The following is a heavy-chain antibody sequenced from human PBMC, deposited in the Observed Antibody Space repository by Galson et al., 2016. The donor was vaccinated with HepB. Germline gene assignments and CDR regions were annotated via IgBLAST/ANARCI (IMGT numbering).Heavy chain of an antibody. Sequence: SVKVSCKASGYLFTDYYIHWVRQAPGQGLEWMGWISPNSGDTYYAQKFRGRVTLTRDTSITTSFLELDSLRSDDTATFYCARINAAALDALDVWGQGTTVTVS. CDR2: ISPNSGDT. J-gene: IGHJ3*01. CDR1: GYLFTDYY. V-gene: IGHV1-2*02. CDR3: ARINAAALDALDV. D-gene: IGHD6-25*01.